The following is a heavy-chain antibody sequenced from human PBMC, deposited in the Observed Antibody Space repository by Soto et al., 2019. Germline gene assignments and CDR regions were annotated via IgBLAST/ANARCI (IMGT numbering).Heavy chain of an antibody. J-gene: IGHJ5*02. CDR2: IIPIFGTA. CDR1: GGTFSSYA. D-gene: IGHD3-22*01. Sequence: QVQLVQSGAEVKKPGSSVKVSCKASGGTFSSYAISWVRQAPGQGLEWMGGIIPIFGTANYAQKFQGRVTITADESTSTAYMELSSLRSEDTAVYYCARGGVAYYYESSGAYNWFVPWGQGTVVTVFS. CDR3: ARGGVAYYYESSGAYNWFVP. V-gene: IGHV1-69*01.